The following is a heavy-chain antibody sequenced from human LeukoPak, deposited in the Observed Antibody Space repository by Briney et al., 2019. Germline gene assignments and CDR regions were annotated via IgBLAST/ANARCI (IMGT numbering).Heavy chain of an antibody. V-gene: IGHV1-69*08. CDR1: GGTFNSYT. Sequence: GSSVKVSCKASGGTFNSYTISWVRQAPGQGLEWMGWIIPIIGPANYAHKFQGRVTITADKSTNTAYMELNSLRSEDTAVYYCARDLGTIFGVVDWGQGTLVTVSS. J-gene: IGHJ4*02. CDR3: ARDLGTIFGVVD. D-gene: IGHD3-3*01. CDR2: IIPIIGPA.